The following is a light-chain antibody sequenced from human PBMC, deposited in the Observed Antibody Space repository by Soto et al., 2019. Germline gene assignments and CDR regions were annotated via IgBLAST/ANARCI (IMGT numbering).Light chain of an antibody. Sequence: QSVLTQPPSVSAAPGQKVTISCSGSSSNIGNNYVSWYQQLPGTAPKLLIYENNKRPSGIPDRFSGSKSGTSATLAITGLQTGDEADYYCGTWDTSLTPGPVFGGGTKLTV. CDR3: GTWDTSLTPGPV. CDR1: SSNIGNNY. J-gene: IGLJ2*01. V-gene: IGLV1-51*02. CDR2: ENN.